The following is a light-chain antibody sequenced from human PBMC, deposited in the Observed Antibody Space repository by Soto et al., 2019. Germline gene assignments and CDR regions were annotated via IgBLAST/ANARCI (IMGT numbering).Light chain of an antibody. Sequence: QPVLTQPPSASGTPGQRVTISCSGSSSNIGSNTVNWYQQLPGTAPKLLIYSNNQRPSGVPDRFSGSKPGTSASLAISGLQSEDEADYYCAAWDDSLNPAVFGGGTKLTVL. CDR2: SNN. J-gene: IGLJ2*01. CDR3: AAWDDSLNPAV. CDR1: SSNIGSNT. V-gene: IGLV1-44*01.